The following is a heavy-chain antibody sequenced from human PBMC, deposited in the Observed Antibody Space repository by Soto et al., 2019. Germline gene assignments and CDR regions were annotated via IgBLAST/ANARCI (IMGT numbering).Heavy chain of an antibody. CDR3: ARARGQQLEETPDAFDI. V-gene: IGHV1-69*13. D-gene: IGHD6-13*01. CDR2: ISPNYGKA. J-gene: IGHJ3*02. CDR1: GYTYTSYG. Sequence: SVKVSCKASGYTYTSYGISWVRQAPGQGLEWMGGISPNYGKANYAQKFQGRVTITADESTSTAYMELSSLRSEDTAVYYCARARGQQLEETPDAFDIWGQGKMVTVSS.